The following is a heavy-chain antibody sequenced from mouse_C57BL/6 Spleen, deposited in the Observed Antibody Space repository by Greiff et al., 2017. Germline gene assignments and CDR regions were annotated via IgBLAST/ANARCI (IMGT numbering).Heavy chain of an antibody. Sequence: QVQLQQPGAELVKPGASVKVSCKASGYTFTSYWMHWVKQRPGQGLEWIGSIHPSDSDTNYNQKFKGKATLTVAKSSSTAYMRLSSLTSEDSAVYYGASPRNYYAMDYWGQGTSVTVSS. CDR1: GYTFTSYW. CDR3: ASPRNYYAMDY. J-gene: IGHJ4*01. CDR2: IHPSDSDT. V-gene: IGHV1-74*01.